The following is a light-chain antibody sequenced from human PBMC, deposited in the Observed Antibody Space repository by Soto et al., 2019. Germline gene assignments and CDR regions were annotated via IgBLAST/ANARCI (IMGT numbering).Light chain of an antibody. CDR2: LNSDGSH. CDR3: QTWGTGIQV. Sequence: QLVLTQSPCASASLGASVKLTCTLSSGHNSYAIAWHQQQPEKGPRYLMKLNSDGSHSKGDGIPDRFSGSSSGAERYLTISSLQSEDEADYYCQTWGTGIQVFGGGTKVTVL. CDR1: SGHNSYA. J-gene: IGLJ2*01. V-gene: IGLV4-69*01.